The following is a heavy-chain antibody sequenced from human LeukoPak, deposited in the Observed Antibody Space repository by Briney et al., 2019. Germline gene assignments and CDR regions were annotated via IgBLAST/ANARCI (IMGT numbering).Heavy chain of an antibody. CDR1: GCTFTGYY. D-gene: IGHD3-22*01. CDR3: ARVTNYYDSSGYYYAYGY. Sequence: ASVKVSCKASGCTFTGYYMHWVRQAPGQGLEWMGWINPNSGGTNYAQKFQGRVTMTRDTSISTAYMELSRLRSDDTAVYYCARVTNYYDSSGYYYAYGYWGQGTLVTVSS. V-gene: IGHV1-2*02. CDR2: INPNSGGT. J-gene: IGHJ4*02.